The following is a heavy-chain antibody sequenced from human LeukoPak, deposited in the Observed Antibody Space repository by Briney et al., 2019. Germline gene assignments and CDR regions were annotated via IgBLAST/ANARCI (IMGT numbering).Heavy chain of an antibody. Sequence: QAGGSLRLSCVASGFTFSSYAMSWVRQAPGKGLECVSSISGTGDSTHYADSVRGRFTISRDTAKSTLYLHMNSLGAEDTAEYYCAKGTTNSGYAPFDYWGQGTLVTVSS. CDR2: ISGTGDST. D-gene: IGHD5-12*01. J-gene: IGHJ4*02. CDR1: GFTFSSYA. CDR3: AKGTTNSGYAPFDY. V-gene: IGHV3-23*01.